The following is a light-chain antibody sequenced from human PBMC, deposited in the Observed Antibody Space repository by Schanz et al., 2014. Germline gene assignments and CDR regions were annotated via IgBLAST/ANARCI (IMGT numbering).Light chain of an antibody. CDR1: QSISSW. CDR3: QQSYSTPYT. CDR2: DAS. J-gene: IGKJ2*01. V-gene: IGKV1-5*01. Sequence: DIQMTQSPSTLSASVGDRVTITCRASQSISSWLAWYQQKPGKAPKVLIYDASSLESGVPSRFSGSGSGTEFTLTINSLQPDDFATYYCQQSYSTPYTFGQGTKVEIK.